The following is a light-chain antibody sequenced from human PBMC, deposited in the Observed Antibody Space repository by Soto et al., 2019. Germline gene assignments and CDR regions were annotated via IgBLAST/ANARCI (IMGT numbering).Light chain of an antibody. Sequence: ETVLTQSPATLSLSPGERATISCRASQSVTTYLAWYQQKPGQAPRLLIYDVSNRATGIPARFSGSGSGTDFTFTISSLEPEDFAVYYCQQRSNRPPGYTFGQGTKLEIK. V-gene: IGKV3-11*01. CDR2: DVS. J-gene: IGKJ2*01. CDR3: QQRSNRPPGYT. CDR1: QSVTTY.